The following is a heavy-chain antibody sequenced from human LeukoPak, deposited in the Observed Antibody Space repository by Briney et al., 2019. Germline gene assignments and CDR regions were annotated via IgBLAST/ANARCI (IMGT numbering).Heavy chain of an antibody. CDR1: GFTFSAYW. V-gene: IGHV3-7*01. D-gene: IGHD6-13*01. Sequence: PGGSLRLSCAASGFTFSAYWMSWVRQAPGKGLEWVSTIKPDGNEKYYVDSVKGRFTISRDNAKDSVYLQMNSLRAEDTAVYYCARGQKLALPYYGMDVWGQGTTVTVSS. CDR2: IKPDGNEK. CDR3: ARGQKLALPYYGMDV. J-gene: IGHJ6*02.